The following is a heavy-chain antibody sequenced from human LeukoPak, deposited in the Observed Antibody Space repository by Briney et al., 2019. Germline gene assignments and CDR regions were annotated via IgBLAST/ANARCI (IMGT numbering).Heavy chain of an antibody. CDR2: INPSAGST. Sequence: ASVKVSCKASGYTFTSYYLHWVRQAPGQGLEWMGIINPSAGSTSYAQKFQGRVTLTRDVSTSTVYMEVSSLRSEDTAVYYCARDLRFGELSFLPFDYWGQGTLVTVSS. CDR1: GYTFTSYY. CDR3: ARDLRFGELSFLPFDY. J-gene: IGHJ4*02. V-gene: IGHV1-46*01. D-gene: IGHD3-10*01.